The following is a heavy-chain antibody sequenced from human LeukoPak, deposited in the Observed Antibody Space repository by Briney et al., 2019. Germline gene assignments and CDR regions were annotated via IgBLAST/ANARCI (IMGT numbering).Heavy chain of an antibody. J-gene: IGHJ5*02. Sequence: SETLSLTCTVSGGSISSSSYYWGWIRQPPGKGLEWIGSIYYSGSTYYNPSLKSRVTISVDTSKNQFSLKLSSVTAADTAVYYCARQDYDILTGSSSLDPWGQGTLVTVSS. CDR1: GGSISSSSYY. D-gene: IGHD3-9*01. V-gene: IGHV4-39*01. CDR2: IYYSGST. CDR3: ARQDYDILTGSSSLDP.